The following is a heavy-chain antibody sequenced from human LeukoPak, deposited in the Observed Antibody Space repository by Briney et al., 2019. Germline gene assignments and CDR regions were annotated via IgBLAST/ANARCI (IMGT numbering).Heavy chain of an antibody. CDR2: IHNSGST. V-gene: IGHV4-31*03. CDR3: ARVDGSGSKRWFDP. J-gene: IGHJ5*02. CDR1: GGSISSGGVY. D-gene: IGHD3-10*01. Sequence: SETLSLTCSVTGGSISSGGVYWSWIRQQPGQGLEWIGYIHNSGSTYYNPSLQSRAIISLDTSKSQFSLQLNSVTAADTAVYYCARVDGSGSKRWFDPWGQGVPVTVSS.